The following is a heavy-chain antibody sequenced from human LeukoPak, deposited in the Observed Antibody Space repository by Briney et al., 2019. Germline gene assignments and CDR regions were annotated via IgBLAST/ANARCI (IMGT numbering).Heavy chain of an antibody. D-gene: IGHD3-22*01. Sequence: GGSLRLSCAASGFTSSSYSMNWVRQAPGKGLEWVSSISSSSSYIYYADSVKGRFTISRDNAKNSLYLQMNSLRAEDTAVYYCARENYDSSGYYADYWGQGTLVTVSS. J-gene: IGHJ4*02. CDR3: ARENYDSSGYYADY. V-gene: IGHV3-21*01. CDR2: ISSSSSYI. CDR1: GFTSSSYS.